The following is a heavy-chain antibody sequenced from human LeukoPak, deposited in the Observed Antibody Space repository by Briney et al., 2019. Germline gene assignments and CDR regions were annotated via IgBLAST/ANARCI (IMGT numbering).Heavy chain of an antibody. D-gene: IGHD3-10*01. V-gene: IGHV3-74*01. CDR1: GFTFSNYW. CDR3: ARGGSGSS. Sequence: GGSLRLSCAVSGFTFSNYWMHWVRQAPGKGLVWVSCLQSDGITTSYADSVKGRFTISRDNAKNSLFLQMSTLRVEDTAVYYCARGGSGSSWGQGTLVTVSS. CDR2: LQSDGITT. J-gene: IGHJ5*02.